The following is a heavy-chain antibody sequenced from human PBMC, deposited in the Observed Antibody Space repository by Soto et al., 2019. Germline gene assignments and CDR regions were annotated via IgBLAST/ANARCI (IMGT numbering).Heavy chain of an antibody. CDR1: GYTFTSYG. V-gene: IGHV1-18*01. D-gene: IGHD2-2*01. CDR2: ISAYNGNT. CDR3: AGDPQGYGSSTSCYLGP. J-gene: IGHJ4*02. Sequence: ASVKVSCKASGYTFTSYGISWVRQAPGQGLEWMGWISAYNGNTNYAQKLQGRVTMTTDTSTSTAYMELRSLRSDDTAVYYCAGDPQGYGSSTSCYLGPGGQEPLVTFPS.